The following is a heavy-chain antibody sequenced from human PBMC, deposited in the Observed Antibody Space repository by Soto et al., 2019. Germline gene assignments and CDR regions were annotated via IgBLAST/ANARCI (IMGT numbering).Heavy chain of an antibody. CDR1: GYAFTTYG. J-gene: IGHJ4*02. CDR3: ARGRYGDY. Sequence: QVHLVQSGAEVKKPGASVKVSCKGSGYAFTTYGITWVRQAPGQGLEWMGWISAHNGNTNYAKKLQGRVTVTRDTSTSTAYMELRSLRSDDTAVYYCARGRYGDYWGQGALVTVSS. D-gene: IGHD1-1*01. CDR2: ISAHNGNT. V-gene: IGHV1-18*01.